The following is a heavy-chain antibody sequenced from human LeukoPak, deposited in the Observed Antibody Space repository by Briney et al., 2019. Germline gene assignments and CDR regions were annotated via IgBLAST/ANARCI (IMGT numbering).Heavy chain of an antibody. CDR1: GFTFSSYA. V-gene: IGHV3-23*01. CDR2: ISGSGGST. D-gene: IGHD2-2*02. J-gene: IGHJ5*02. Sequence: PGGSLRLSCAASGFTFSSYAMSWVRQAPGKGLEWVSAISGSGGSTYYADSVKGRFAISRDNSKSTLYLQMNSLRAEDTAVYYCARDECPLWSISCHRGFDPWGQGLLVTVSS. CDR3: ARDECPLWSISCHRGFDP.